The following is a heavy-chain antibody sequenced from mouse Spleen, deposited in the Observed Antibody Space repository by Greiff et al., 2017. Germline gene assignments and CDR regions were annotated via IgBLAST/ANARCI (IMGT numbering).Heavy chain of an antibody. CDR3: ARGTARAKAY. V-gene: IGHV1-64*01. CDR1: GYTFTSYW. CDR2: IHPNSGST. J-gene: IGHJ3*01. D-gene: IGHD3-2*01. Sequence: QVQLQQPGAELVKPGASVKLSCKASGYTFTSYWMHWVKQRPGQGLEWIGMIHPNSGSTNYNEKFKSKATLTVDKSSSTAYMQLSSLTSEDSAVYYCARGTARAKAYWGQGTLVTVSA.